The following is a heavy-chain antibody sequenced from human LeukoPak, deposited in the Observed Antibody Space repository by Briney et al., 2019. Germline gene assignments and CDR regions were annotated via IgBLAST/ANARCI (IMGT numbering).Heavy chain of an antibody. D-gene: IGHD6-6*01. CDR3: ATEYSSSSGAFDI. V-gene: IGHV1-69*05. CDR2: IILIFGTA. CDR1: GGTFSSYA. Sequence: SVKVSCKASGGTFSSYAISWVRQAPGQGLKWMGGIILIFGTANYAQKFQGRVTITTDESTSTAYMELSSLRSEDTAVYYCATEYSSSSGAFDIWGQGTMVTVSS. J-gene: IGHJ3*02.